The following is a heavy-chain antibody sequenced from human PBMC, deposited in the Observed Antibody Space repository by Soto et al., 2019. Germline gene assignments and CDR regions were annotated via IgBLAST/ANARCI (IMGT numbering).Heavy chain of an antibody. V-gene: IGHV1-69*13. CDR1: GGTFSSYG. CDR2: IIPIFGTA. J-gene: IGHJ4*02. CDR3: ALVYPSPDY. Sequence: GASVKVSCKASGGTFSSYGSSWVRQAPGQGIEWMGGIIPIFGTAKYAQKLQGRETITADESTSTAYMELRSLRSEDTAVYYCALVYPSPDYLGQGTLVTVSS. D-gene: IGHD3-3*01.